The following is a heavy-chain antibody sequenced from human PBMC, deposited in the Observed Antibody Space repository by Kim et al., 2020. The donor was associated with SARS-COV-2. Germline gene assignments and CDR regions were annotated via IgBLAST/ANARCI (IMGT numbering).Heavy chain of an antibody. CDR3: ARHPPIAAAGTFYYYGMDV. CDR2: IDPSDSYT. V-gene: IGHV5-10-1*01. CDR1: GYSFTSYW. J-gene: IGHJ6*02. Sequence: ESLKISCKGSGYSFTSYWISWVRQMPGKGLEWMGRIDPSDSYTNYSPSFQGQVTISADKSISTAYLQWSSLKASDTAMYYCARHPPIAAAGTFYYYGMDVWGQGTTVTVSS. D-gene: IGHD6-13*01.